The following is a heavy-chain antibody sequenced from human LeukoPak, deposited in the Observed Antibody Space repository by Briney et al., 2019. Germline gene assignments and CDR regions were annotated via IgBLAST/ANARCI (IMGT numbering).Heavy chain of an antibody. Sequence: PGGSLRLSCAASGFTFGSHNMNWVRQAPGKGLEWVSSISSSRTYIHYADSVKGRCTISRDNAKNSLYLQLNSLRAEDTAVYYCARDGPGGGSSLSCYAGDCAFDIWGQGTMVTVSS. D-gene: IGHD2-2*01. CDR2: ISSSRTYI. CDR3: ARDGPGGGSSLSCYAGDCAFDI. CDR1: GFTFGSHN. V-gene: IGHV3-21*01. J-gene: IGHJ3*02.